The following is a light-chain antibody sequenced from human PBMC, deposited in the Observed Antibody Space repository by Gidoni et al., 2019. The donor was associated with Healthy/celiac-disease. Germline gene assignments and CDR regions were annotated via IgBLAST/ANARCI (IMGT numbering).Light chain of an antibody. J-gene: IGKJ1*01. Sequence: EIVMTQSPATLSVSPGERATLSCRASQSVSSNLAWYQQKPGQAARLLIYGASTRATGIPARFSGSGSGTEFTLTISSLQSEDFAVYYCQQYNNWPPWTFXQXTKVEIK. V-gene: IGKV3-15*01. CDR2: GAS. CDR3: QQYNNWPPWT. CDR1: QSVSSN.